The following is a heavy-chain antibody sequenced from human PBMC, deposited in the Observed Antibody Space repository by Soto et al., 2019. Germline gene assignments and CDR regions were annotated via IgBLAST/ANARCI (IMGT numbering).Heavy chain of an antibody. CDR2: MNSNNGDP. Sequence: QVQLVQSGAEVRKPGASVKVSCKTSGYTFSSYDINWVRQATGQGLEWMGWMNSNNGDPGYARKFQGRVTVTRDTSTRTVYMELSNLQPDDTAVYYCATSRYCIDGVCPFDYWGQGTLVTVSS. CDR1: GYTFSSYD. V-gene: IGHV1-8*01. CDR3: ATSRYCIDGVCPFDY. D-gene: IGHD2-8*01. J-gene: IGHJ4*02.